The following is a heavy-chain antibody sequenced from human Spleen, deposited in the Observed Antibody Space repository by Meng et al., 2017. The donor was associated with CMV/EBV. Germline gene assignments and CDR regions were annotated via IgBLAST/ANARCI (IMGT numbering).Heavy chain of an antibody. D-gene: IGHD3-3*01. Sequence: VQRQESGSGLLKPSQPLSLPCLVSGGSISSGTYYWGWIRQLPGKGLEWIAYIHYSGRTYYNPSLKSRITILMDTSKSQISLKMRSVSAADTAVYYCARATLDNTRAFDFWGRGTLVTVSS. V-gene: IGHV4-31*03. CDR3: ARATLDNTRAFDF. J-gene: IGHJ4*02. CDR2: IHYSGRT. CDR1: GGSISSGTYY.